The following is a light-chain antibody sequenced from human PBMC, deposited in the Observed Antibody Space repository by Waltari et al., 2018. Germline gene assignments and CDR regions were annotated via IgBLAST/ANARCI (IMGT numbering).Light chain of an antibody. Sequence: EVVLTQSPVTLSLSPGERATISCRASQSVGSDYFAWYQQKPGQAPRLLLYGASSRATGIPDRFSGSGSGTDFTLTISRLEPEDFAVYYCQQYGISPRTFGQGTKVEI. V-gene: IGKV3-20*01. CDR1: QSVGSDY. CDR3: QQYGISPRT. J-gene: IGKJ1*01. CDR2: GAS.